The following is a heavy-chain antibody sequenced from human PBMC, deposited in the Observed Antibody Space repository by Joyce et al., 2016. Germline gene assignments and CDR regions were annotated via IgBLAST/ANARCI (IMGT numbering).Heavy chain of an antibody. Sequence: QAQLVESGGGVVQPGRCLRLSCAGSGFTFRSYGMHWGRQAPGKGLEWVAVKSNDGKNKNYADSVKGRFTVSRDNSKKILSLQMNSLRPEDTAVYYCAKDRETSAVLDFWGQGTPVTVSS. CDR1: GFTFRSYG. J-gene: IGHJ4*02. CDR2: KSNDGKNK. CDR3: AKDRETSAVLDF. V-gene: IGHV3-30*18. D-gene: IGHD6-25*01.